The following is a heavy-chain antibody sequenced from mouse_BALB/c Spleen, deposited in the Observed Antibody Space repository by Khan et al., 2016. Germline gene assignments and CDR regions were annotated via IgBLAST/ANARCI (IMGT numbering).Heavy chain of an antibody. CDR1: GYSITSDYA. CDR3: ARDYYGSSYFDY. D-gene: IGHD1-1*01. J-gene: IGHJ2*01. Sequence: VQLKESGPGLVKPSQSLSLTCTVTGYSITSDYAWNWIRQFPGNKLEWMGYISYSGSTSYNPSLKSRISITRDTSKNQFFLQLNSVTTEDTATYCFARDYYGSSYFDYWGQGTTLTVSA. V-gene: IGHV3-2*02. CDR2: ISYSGST.